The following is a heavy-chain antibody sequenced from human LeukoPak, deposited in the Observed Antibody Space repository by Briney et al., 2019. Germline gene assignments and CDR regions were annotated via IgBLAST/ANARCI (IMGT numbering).Heavy chain of an antibody. CDR3: ARVTDCSGGSCYYYYYYMDV. D-gene: IGHD2-15*01. V-gene: IGHV4-4*07. CDR1: GGSISSYY. Sequence: PSETLSLTXTVSGGSISSYYWSWIRQPAGKGLEWIGRIYTSGSTNYNPSLKSRVTMSVDTSKNQFSLKLSSVTAADTAVYYCARVTDCSGGSCYYYYYYMDVWGKGTTVTVSS. CDR2: IYTSGST. J-gene: IGHJ6*03.